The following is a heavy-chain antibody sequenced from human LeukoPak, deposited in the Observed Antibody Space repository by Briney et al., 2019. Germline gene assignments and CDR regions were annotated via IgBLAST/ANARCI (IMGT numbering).Heavy chain of an antibody. J-gene: IGHJ4*02. CDR1: GGSISSSSYY. D-gene: IGHD3-9*01. CDR2: IYYSGST. Sequence: SETLSLTCTVSGGSISSSSYYWGWIRQPPGKGLEWIGSIYYSGSTYYNPSLKSRVTISVDTSKSQFSLKLSSVTAADTAVYYCARTVYYDILTGYSEDTRFDYWGQGTLVTVSS. V-gene: IGHV4-39*01. CDR3: ARTVYYDILTGYSEDTRFDY.